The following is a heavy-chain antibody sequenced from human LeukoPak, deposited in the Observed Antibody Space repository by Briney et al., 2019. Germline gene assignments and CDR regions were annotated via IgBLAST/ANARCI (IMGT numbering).Heavy chain of an antibody. J-gene: IGHJ6*02. CDR2: IYYSGST. Sequence: PSETLSLTCTVSGGSISSSSYYWGWIRQPPGKGLEWIGSIYYSGSTYYNPPLKSRVTISVDTSKNQFSLKLSSVTAADTAVYYCARGRAPYYYYGMDVWGQGTTVTVSS. V-gene: IGHV4-39*07. D-gene: IGHD1-26*01. CDR3: ARGRAPYYYYGMDV. CDR1: GGSISSSSYY.